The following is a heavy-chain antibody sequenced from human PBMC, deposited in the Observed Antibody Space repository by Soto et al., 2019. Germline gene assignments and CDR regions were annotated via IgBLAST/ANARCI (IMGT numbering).Heavy chain of an antibody. CDR3: AKRTPQPRDLYLFDY. V-gene: IGHV3-30*18. Sequence: PGGSLRLSCAASGFTFSSYGMHWVRQAPGKGLEWVAVISYDGSNKYYSDSVKGRFTISRDNSKNTLCLQMNSLRAEDTAVYYCAKRTPQPRDLYLFDYWRQGTLVTVS. CDR2: ISYDGSNK. CDR1: GFTFSSYG. D-gene: IGHD2-8*01. J-gene: IGHJ4*02.